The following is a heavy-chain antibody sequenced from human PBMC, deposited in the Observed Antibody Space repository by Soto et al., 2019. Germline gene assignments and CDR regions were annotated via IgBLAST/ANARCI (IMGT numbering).Heavy chain of an antibody. V-gene: IGHV4-30-2*01. J-gene: IGHJ3*02. CDR3: ARDAAICGIEAFDI. D-gene: IGHD1-1*01. Sequence: QLQLQESGSGLVKPSQTLSLTCAVSGGSISSGGYSWSWIRQPPGKGLEWIGYIYHSGSTFYNSFLKRRVAISVDRSKNQFSLRLSSVTAADTAVYYCARDAAICGIEAFDIWGQGTMVTVSS. CDR2: IYHSGST. CDR1: GGSISSGGYS.